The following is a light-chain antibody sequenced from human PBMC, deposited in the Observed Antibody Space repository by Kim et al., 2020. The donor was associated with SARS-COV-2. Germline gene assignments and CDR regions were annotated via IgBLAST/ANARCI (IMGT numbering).Light chain of an antibody. CDR3: QQYENWLA. Sequence: EIVMTQSPATLSVSPGERATLSCRASQSVSKNLAWYQQKPGQAPRLLIYGASTRATGIPVRFIGSGSGTAFTLTITSLQSEDSAVYYCQQYENWLAFGGGTKVEIK. CDR1: QSVSKN. CDR2: GAS. J-gene: IGKJ4*01. V-gene: IGKV3-15*01.